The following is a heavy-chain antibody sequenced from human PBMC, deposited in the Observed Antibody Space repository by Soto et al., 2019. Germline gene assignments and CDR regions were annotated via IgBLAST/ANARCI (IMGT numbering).Heavy chain of an antibody. CDR3: ARDFTGWPPDGVDS. CDR1: GFTFTSYA. J-gene: IGHJ4*02. Sequence: QVHLVQSGAEVKTPGASVKVSCKASGFTFTSYAFTWVRQAPGQGLEWMGWISAYNGNTNYARNFRGRVTMTTDSSTSTVYMELGRLTSDDTAVYFCARDFTGWPPDGVDSWGQGTLVSVSA. V-gene: IGHV1-18*01. D-gene: IGHD3-16*01. CDR2: ISAYNGNT.